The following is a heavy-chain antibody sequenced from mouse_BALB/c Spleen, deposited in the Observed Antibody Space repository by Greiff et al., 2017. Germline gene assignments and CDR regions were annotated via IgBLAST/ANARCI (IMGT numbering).Heavy chain of an antibody. CDR1: GFSLSTSGMG. J-gene: IGHJ3*01. D-gene: IGHD2-14*01. V-gene: IGHV8-12*01. CDR2: IYWDDDK. Sequence: QVTLKESGPGILQPSQTLSLTCSFSGFSLSTSGMGVSWIRQPSGKGLEWLAHIYWDDDKRYNPSLKSRLTISKDTSRNQVFLKITSVDTADTATYYCAGRDRYDTWFAYWGQGTLVTVSA. CDR3: AGRDRYDTWFAY.